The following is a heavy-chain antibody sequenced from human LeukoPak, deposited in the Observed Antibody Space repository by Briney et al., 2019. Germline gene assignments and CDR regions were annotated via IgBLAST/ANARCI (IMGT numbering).Heavy chain of an antibody. Sequence: GGSLRLSCAASGFTFSSYEMNWVRQGPGKGLEWVSYISSSGTTKYYADSVKGRFTLSRDNAKKSLSLQMNSLRAEDAAIYYCARSNRDAFDMWGQGTVVTVSS. CDR1: GFTFSSYE. V-gene: IGHV3-48*03. CDR2: ISSSGTTK. D-gene: IGHD2/OR15-2a*01. J-gene: IGHJ3*02. CDR3: ARSNRDAFDM.